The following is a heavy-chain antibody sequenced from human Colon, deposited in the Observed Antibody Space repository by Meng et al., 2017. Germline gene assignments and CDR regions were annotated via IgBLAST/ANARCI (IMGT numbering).Heavy chain of an antibody. CDR2: VDYSGST. Sequence: QVQLQWSGPGLLRPSETLSLTCTGPGASVSSGNHYWSWIRQPPGKGLEYIAYVDYSGSTHYNPSLKSRVTMSVDTSKKQLSLKLSSVTAADTAVYYCAGGPWEFDYWGQGTLVTVSS. V-gene: IGHV4-61*01. CDR1: GASVSSGNHY. D-gene: IGHD1-26*01. CDR3: AGGPWEFDY. J-gene: IGHJ4*02.